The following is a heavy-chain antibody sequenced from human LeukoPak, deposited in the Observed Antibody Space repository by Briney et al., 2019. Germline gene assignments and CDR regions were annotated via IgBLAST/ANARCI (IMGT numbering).Heavy chain of an antibody. CDR2: IRYDGSNK. CDR1: GFTFSSYG. V-gene: IGHV3-30*02. Sequence: PGGSLRLSCAASGFTFSSYGMHWVRQAPGKGLEWVAFIRYDGSNKYYADSVKGRFTISRDNSKNTLYLQMNSLRAEDTAVYYCAKDVHPYSGSYSHYFDYWGQGTLVTVSS. D-gene: IGHD1-26*01. CDR3: AKDVHPYSGSYSHYFDY. J-gene: IGHJ4*02.